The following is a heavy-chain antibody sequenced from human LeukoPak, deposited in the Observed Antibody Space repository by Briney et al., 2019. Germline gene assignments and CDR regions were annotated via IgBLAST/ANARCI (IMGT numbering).Heavy chain of an antibody. D-gene: IGHD2-2*01. J-gene: IGHJ4*02. CDR1: GFTFSSYA. CDR3: AKSCSSTSCYHNY. V-gene: IGHV3-23*01. Sequence: PGGSLRLSCAASGFTFSSYAMSWVRQAPGKGLEWISAISGSGGSTYYADSEKGRFTISRDNSKNTLYLQMNSLRAGDTAVYYCAKSCSSTSCYHNYWGQGTLVTVSS. CDR2: ISGSGGST.